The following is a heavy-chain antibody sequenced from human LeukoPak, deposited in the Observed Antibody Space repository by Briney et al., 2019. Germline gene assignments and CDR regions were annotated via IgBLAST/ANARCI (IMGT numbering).Heavy chain of an antibody. Sequence: PGGSLRLSCAASGFTFSSYAMSWVRQAPGKGLEWVSAISGSGGSTYYADSVKGRFTISRHNSKNTLYLQMNSLRAEDTAVYYCARELVVVIDPRYYYYGMDVWGQGTTVTVSS. CDR2: ISGSGGST. D-gene: IGHD3-22*01. CDR1: GFTFSSYA. J-gene: IGHJ6*02. V-gene: IGHV3-23*01. CDR3: ARELVVVIDPRYYYYGMDV.